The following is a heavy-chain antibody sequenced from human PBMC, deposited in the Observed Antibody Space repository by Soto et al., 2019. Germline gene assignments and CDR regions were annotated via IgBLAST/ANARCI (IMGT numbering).Heavy chain of an antibody. V-gene: IGHV4-30-4*01. CDR3: ATSLSARRHYYYYGMDV. CDR2: IYYSGST. J-gene: IGHJ6*02. CDR1: GGSISSGDYY. Sequence: SETLSLTCSVSGGSISSGDYYWSWIRQPPGKGLEWIGYIYYSGSTYYNPSLKSRVTISVDTSKNQFSLKLSSVTAADTAVYYCATSLSARRHYYYYGMDVWGQGTTVTVSS. D-gene: IGHD6-6*01.